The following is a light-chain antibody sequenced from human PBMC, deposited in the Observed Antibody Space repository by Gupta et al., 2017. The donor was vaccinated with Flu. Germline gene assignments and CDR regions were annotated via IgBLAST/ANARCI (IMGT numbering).Light chain of an antibody. V-gene: IGLV3-21*02. CDR3: QVWDSNSDRPV. CDR2: DDT. Sequence: GQTARMTCGGDSIGSKTVHWYQKKAGQAPVLVVYDDTDRPSGIPERFSGSNSGNTATLTINRVEAGDEAGYYCQVWDSNSDRPVFGGGTQLTVL. J-gene: IGLJ3*02. CDR1: SIGSKT.